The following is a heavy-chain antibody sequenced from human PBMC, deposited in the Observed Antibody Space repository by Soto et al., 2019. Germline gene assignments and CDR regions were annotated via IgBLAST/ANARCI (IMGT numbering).Heavy chain of an antibody. CDR3: ARDYAASGSSWHGAADAFDL. J-gene: IGHJ3*01. CDR2: INAGNGNT. V-gene: IGHV1-3*01. CDR1: GYTFTSYA. D-gene: IGHD6-13*01. Sequence: QVQLVQSGAEVKKPGASVKVSCKASGYTFTSYAMHWVRQAPGQRLEWMGWINAGNGNTKYSQKFQGRVTITRDTSASTASTELSSLRSEDTAVYSCARDYAASGSSWHGAADAFDLSGHRTIVTVSS.